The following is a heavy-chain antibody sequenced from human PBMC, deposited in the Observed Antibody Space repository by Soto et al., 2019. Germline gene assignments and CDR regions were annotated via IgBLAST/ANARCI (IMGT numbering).Heavy chain of an antibody. V-gene: IGHV4-59*01. CDR2: IYYSGST. Sequence: QVQLQESGPGLVKPSETLSLTCTVSGGSLSSYYWSWIRQPPGKRLEWIGYIYYSGSTNYNPSLKSRVTISVDTSKNQFSLRLSSVTAADAAVYYCARGGWSLGYWGQGTLVTVSS. CDR3: ARGGWSLGY. CDR1: GGSLSSYY. J-gene: IGHJ4*02.